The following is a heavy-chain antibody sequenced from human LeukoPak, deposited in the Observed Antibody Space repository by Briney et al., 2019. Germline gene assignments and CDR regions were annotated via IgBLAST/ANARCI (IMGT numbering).Heavy chain of an antibody. CDR2: MNPNNGDT. V-gene: IGHV1-8*01. CDR1: GFTFTDYD. D-gene: IGHD6-19*01. CDR3: ARAHSSGFDY. Sequence: ASVKVSCKASGFTFTDYDINWVRQATGHGLEWMGWMNPNNGDTGSAQKFPGRLTMTRNTSITTAYMELSSLTSDDTAVYYCARAHSSGFDYWGQGTLVTVSS. J-gene: IGHJ4*02.